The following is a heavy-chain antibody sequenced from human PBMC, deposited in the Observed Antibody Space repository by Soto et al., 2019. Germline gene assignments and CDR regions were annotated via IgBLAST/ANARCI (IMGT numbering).Heavy chain of an antibody. CDR2: IYWNDDK. CDR3: AHTVAYSSTWNYFDY. V-gene: IGHV2-5*01. CDR1: GFSLSTSGVG. J-gene: IGHJ4*01. D-gene: IGHD6-13*01. Sequence: QITLKESGPTLVKPTQTLTLTCTFSGFSLSTSGVGVGWIRQPPGKALEWLALIYWNDDKWYRPSLKSRLTGTKDTSKNQVVLTMANMDPVDSGTYYCAHTVAYSSTWNYFDYWGHGTPVTVSS.